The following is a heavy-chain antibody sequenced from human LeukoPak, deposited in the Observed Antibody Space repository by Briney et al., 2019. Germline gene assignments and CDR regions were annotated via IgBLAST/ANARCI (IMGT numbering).Heavy chain of an antibody. CDR3: ARGPFYIVGATEDAFDI. Sequence: GASVKVSCKASGYTFTGYYMHWVRQAPGQGLEWMGWINPNSGGTNYAQKFQGRVTMTRDTSISTAYMELSRLRCDDTAVYYCARGPFYIVGATEDAFDIWGQGTMVTVSS. J-gene: IGHJ3*02. V-gene: IGHV1-2*02. D-gene: IGHD1-26*01. CDR2: INPNSGGT. CDR1: GYTFTGYY.